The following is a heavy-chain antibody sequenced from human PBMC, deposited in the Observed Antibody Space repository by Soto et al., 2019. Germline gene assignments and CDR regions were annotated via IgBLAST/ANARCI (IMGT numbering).Heavy chain of an antibody. V-gene: IGHV4-61*01. J-gene: IGHJ5*02. CDR1: GGTVVSRSCR. CDR3: ARGYYYDSSGPLRPSNWFDP. CDR2: IYYSGST. Sequence: SLTMRLTWTVVGGTVVSRSCRRSLNRKTPGKGLEWIGYIYYSGSTNYNPSLKSRVTISVDTSKNQFSLKLSSVTAADTAVYYCARGYYYDSSGPLRPSNWFDPWRQGTLVIGSS. D-gene: IGHD3-22*01.